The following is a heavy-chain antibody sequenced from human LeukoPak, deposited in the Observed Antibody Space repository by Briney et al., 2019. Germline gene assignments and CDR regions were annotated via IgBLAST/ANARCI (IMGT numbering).Heavy chain of an antibody. CDR1: GFTFSSYS. CDR3: ARDGVVVPAASDY. V-gene: IGHV3-48*01. CDR2: ISSSSTI. D-gene: IGHD2-2*01. Sequence: GGSLRLSCAASGFTFSSYSMNWVRQAPGKGLEWVSYISSSSTIYYADSVKGRFTISRDNAKNSLYLQMNSLRAEDTAVYYCARDGVVVPAASDYWGQGTLVTVSS. J-gene: IGHJ4*02.